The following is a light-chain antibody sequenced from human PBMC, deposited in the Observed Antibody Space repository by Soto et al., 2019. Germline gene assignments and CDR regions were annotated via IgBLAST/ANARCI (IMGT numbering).Light chain of an antibody. J-gene: IGKJ1*01. V-gene: IGKV1-5*01. CDR2: DVS. Sequence: IQMTQSPPTLSASVGDRVAITCRASRSIGDWLAWYQQKPGRAPKLLISDVSRLESGVPSRFSGSGSGTEFSLTISSLQSEDFAVYYCQQYNNWWTFGQGTKVDI. CDR1: RSIGDW. CDR3: QQYNNWWT.